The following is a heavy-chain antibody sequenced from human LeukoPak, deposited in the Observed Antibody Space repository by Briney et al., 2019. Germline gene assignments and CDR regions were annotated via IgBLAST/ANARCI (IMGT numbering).Heavy chain of an antibody. J-gene: IGHJ3*02. CDR3: ASLYYYDSSGPPGAFDI. CDR2: IYYSGST. D-gene: IGHD3-22*01. CDR1: GGSISSGGYY. V-gene: IGHV4-31*03. Sequence: SQTLSLTCTVSGGSISSGGYYWSWLRQHPGKGLEWRGYIYYSGSTYYNPPLKSRVTISVDTAKNQFFLKLSSVTAADTAVYYCASLYYYDSSGPPGAFDIWGQGTMVTVSS.